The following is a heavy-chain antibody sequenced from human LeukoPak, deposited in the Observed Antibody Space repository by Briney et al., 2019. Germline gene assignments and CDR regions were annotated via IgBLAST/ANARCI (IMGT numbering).Heavy chain of an antibody. CDR3: AREGGFYRPLDY. J-gene: IGHJ4*02. V-gene: IGHV4-4*02. D-gene: IGHD3-3*01. CDR2: VHLDGRT. Sequence: PSGTLSLTCAVSGGSVTSTNWWTWVRQPPGKGLEWIGEVHLDGRTNYNPSLTGRLTLSVDLYENHISLKLTSVTAADTAVYYCAREGGFYRPLDYLGQGTLSPSPQ. CDR1: GGSVTSTNW.